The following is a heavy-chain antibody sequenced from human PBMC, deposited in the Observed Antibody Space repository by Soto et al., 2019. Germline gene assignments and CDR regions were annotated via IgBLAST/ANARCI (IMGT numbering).Heavy chain of an antibody. V-gene: IGHV3-33*01. J-gene: IGHJ4*02. CDR1: GFTFSNYG. CDR3: ARDIGVTHYRLDY. D-gene: IGHD2-21*02. Sequence: QVQLVESGGGVVQPGRSLRLSCAASGFTFSNYGLHWVRQAPGKGLEWVAVIWYDGSRQYYVDSVKGRFTISRDDFRDTLYLQMDSLRAEDTAVYYCARDIGVTHYRLDYWGQGTLVIVSS. CDR2: IWYDGSRQ.